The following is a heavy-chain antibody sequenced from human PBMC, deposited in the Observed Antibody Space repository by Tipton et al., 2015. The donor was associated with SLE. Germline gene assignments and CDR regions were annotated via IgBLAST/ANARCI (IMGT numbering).Heavy chain of an antibody. J-gene: IGHJ6*02. Sequence: SLRLSCAASGFTFSSYEMNWVRQAPEKGLEWVSYISSSGSTIYYADSVRGRFTISRDNAKNSLFLQMNSLRAEDTAVYYCARGGKWRVGATRGYYAMDVWGQGTTVTVSS. CDR2: ISSSGSTI. V-gene: IGHV3-48*03. D-gene: IGHD1-26*01. CDR3: ARGGKWRVGATRGYYAMDV. CDR1: GFTFSSYE.